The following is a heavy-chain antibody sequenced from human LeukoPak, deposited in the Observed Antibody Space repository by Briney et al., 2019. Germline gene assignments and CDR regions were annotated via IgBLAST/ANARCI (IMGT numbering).Heavy chain of an antibody. CDR3: ARGRPHVAAAGTQVYFDY. V-gene: IGHV4-34*01. J-gene: IGHJ4*02. CDR2: INHSGST. Sequence: PSETLSLTCAVYGGSFSGYYWSWIRQPPGKGLEWIGEINHSGSTNYNPSLKSRVTISVDTSKNQFSLKLSSVTAADTAVYYCARGRPHVAAAGTQVYFDYWGQGTLVTVSS. CDR1: GGSFSGYY. D-gene: IGHD6-13*01.